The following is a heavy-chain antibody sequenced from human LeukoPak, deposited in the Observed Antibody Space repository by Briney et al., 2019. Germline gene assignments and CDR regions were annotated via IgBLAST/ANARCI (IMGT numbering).Heavy chain of an antibody. D-gene: IGHD2-2*01. CDR2: MNPNSGNT. Sequence: ASVKLSCKASGYTFTSYDINWVRQATGQGLEWMGCMNPNSGNTGYAQKFQGRVTMTRNTSISTAYMELSSLRSEDTAVYYCARRCSSTSCSWAFDIWGQGTMVTVSS. CDR3: ARRCSSTSCSWAFDI. CDR1: GYTFTSYD. V-gene: IGHV1-8*01. J-gene: IGHJ3*02.